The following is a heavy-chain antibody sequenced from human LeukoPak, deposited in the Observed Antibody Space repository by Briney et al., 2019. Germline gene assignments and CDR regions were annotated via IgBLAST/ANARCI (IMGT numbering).Heavy chain of an antibody. D-gene: IGHD3-3*01. CDR3: ARAEMDLRFLEWSYYYYGMDV. Sequence: SVKVSCTASGGTFSSYAISWVRQAPGQGLEWMGGIIPIFGTANYAQKFQGRVTITADESMSTAYMELSSLRSEDTAVYYCARAEMDLRFLEWSYYYYGMDVWGQGTTVTVSS. CDR2: IIPIFGTA. V-gene: IGHV1-69*01. CDR1: GGTFSSYA. J-gene: IGHJ6*02.